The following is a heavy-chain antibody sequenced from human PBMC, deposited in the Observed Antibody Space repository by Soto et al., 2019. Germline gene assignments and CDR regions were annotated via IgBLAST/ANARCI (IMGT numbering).Heavy chain of an antibody. CDR2: IYYSGST. D-gene: IGHD3-16*02. CDR1: GGSISSYY. V-gene: IGHV4-59*12. J-gene: IGHJ6*02. CDR3: ARVRMITFGGVIDYGMDV. Sequence: SETLSLTCTVSGGSISSYYWSWIRQPPGKGLEWIGYIYYSGSTNYNPSLKSRVTISVDTSKNQFSLKLSSVTAADTAVYYCARVRMITFGGVIDYGMDVWGQGTTVTVSS.